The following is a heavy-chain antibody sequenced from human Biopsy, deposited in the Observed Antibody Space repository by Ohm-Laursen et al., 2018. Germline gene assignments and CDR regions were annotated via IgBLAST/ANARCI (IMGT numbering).Heavy chain of an antibody. J-gene: IGHJ5*02. V-gene: IGHV4-39*01. Sequence: SETLSLTCTVSGGSVSSNTNYWAWIRQPPGKGLEWIGSIFYSGIIYYNPSLKSRVSISVDTSKNQLSLTLNSVAAADTAVYYCARHPTGFWFDPWGQGTLVIVSS. CDR3: ARHPTGFWFDP. CDR2: IFYSGII. CDR1: GGSVSSNTNY.